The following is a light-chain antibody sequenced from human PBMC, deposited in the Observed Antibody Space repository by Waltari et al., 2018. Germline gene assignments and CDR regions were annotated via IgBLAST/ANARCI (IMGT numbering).Light chain of an antibody. CDR2: VNSDGSH. Sequence: QLVLPQSPSASASLGASVKLTCTLSIGHSSYTIAWHQPQPERGPRYLVKVNSDGSHSKGAGIPDRFSGSSSGAERYLTISSLQSEDEADYYCQTWGTGIHVVFGGGTKLTVL. J-gene: IGLJ2*01. CDR1: IGHSSYT. V-gene: IGLV4-69*01. CDR3: QTWGTGIHVV.